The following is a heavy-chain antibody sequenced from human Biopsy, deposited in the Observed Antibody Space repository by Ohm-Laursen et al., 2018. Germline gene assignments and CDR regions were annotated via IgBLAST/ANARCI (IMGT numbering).Heavy chain of an antibody. D-gene: IGHD3-9*01. CDR3: ARDETGSSVFGPYYYGMDV. V-gene: IGHV1-46*01. CDR1: GDTFTKYY. Sequence: SVKVSCKASGDTFTKYYINWVRQAPGQGLEWMGIINPTGGTTSYAEKFQGRVTLTRDTSTGTVYLELNSLISEDTALYYCARDETGSSVFGPYYYGMDVWGQGTTVTVSS. J-gene: IGHJ6*02. CDR2: INPTGGTT.